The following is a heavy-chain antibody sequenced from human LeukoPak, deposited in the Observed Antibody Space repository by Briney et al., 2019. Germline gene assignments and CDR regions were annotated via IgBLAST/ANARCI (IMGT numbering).Heavy chain of an antibody. Sequence: PSETLSLTCTVSGGSISSSSYYWGWIRQPPGKGLEWIGSIYYSGSTNYNPSLKSRVTMSVDTSKNQFSLNLSSVTAADTAVYYCARLGGENFWGQGTLVTVSS. CDR2: IYYSGST. V-gene: IGHV4-39*07. J-gene: IGHJ4*02. CDR1: GGSISSSSYY. D-gene: IGHD3-10*01. CDR3: ARLGGENF.